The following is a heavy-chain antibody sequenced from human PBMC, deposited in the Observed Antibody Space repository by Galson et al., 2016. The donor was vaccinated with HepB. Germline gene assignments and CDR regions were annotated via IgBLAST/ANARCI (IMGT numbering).Heavy chain of an antibody. D-gene: IGHD7-27*01. Sequence: ETLFLTCAAAFASISGHYWCLLRQPPGKGLEWIGYVHYSGITNYNPSLKSRFSVSIDTSKTHFTLRLTSLTVADTAIYYCASDVRAWVCLDVWGQGTTVTVSS. CDR2: VHYSGIT. V-gene: IGHV4-59*11. J-gene: IGHJ6*02. CDR1: FASISGHY. CDR3: ASDVRAWVCLDV.